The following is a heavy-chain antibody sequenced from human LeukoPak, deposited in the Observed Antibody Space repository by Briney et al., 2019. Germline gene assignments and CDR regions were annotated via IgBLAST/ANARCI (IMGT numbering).Heavy chain of an antibody. V-gene: IGHV4-38-2*02. D-gene: IGHD3-22*01. CDR3: ARMVDSSGFSPCQH. Sequence: PSETLSLTCTVSGHSIINSYYWGWIRQPPGKGLEWIGSIYHTGRTYYNPSLKSRITISIDTSKNQFSLKVNSVTAADTAVYYCARMVDSSGFSPCQHWGQGTLVTVSS. CDR1: GHSIINSYY. CDR2: IYHTGRT. J-gene: IGHJ1*01.